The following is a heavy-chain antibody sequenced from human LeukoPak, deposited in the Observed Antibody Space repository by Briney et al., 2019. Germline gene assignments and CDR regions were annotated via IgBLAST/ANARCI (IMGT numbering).Heavy chain of an antibody. CDR1: GYTFTSYG. CDR2: INPNSGGT. J-gene: IGHJ4*02. V-gene: IGHV1-2*02. Sequence: GASVKVSCKASGYTFTSYGISWVRQAPGQGLEWMGWINPNSGGTNYAQKFQGRVTMTRDTSISTAYMELSRLRSDDTAVYYCAILPGYSSSSVDYWGQGTLVTVSS. CDR3: AILPGYSSSSVDY. D-gene: IGHD6-13*01.